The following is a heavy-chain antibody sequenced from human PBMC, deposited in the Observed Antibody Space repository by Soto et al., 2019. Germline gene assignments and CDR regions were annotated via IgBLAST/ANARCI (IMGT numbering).Heavy chain of an antibody. V-gene: IGHV3-23*01. D-gene: IGHD4-17*01. CDR2: ISGSGSST. J-gene: IGHJ4*02. CDR3: TKTPLRTGPFDY. Sequence: EVQLLDSGGGLVQPGESLKLSCAASGFIFSNYAMSWVRQAPGKGLEWVSTISGSGSSTYYADSVKGRFTSSRDNSQSMLYLQNGLRAEDTAFYYCTKTPLRTGPFDYWGQGTLVTVSS. CDR1: GFIFSNYA.